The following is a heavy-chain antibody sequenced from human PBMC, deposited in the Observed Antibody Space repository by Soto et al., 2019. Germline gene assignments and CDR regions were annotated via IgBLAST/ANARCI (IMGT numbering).Heavy chain of an antibody. D-gene: IGHD3-16*01. CDR1: GGPISSGTYY. V-gene: IGHV4-31*03. CDR3: ATYRRGDGGRGY. J-gene: IGHJ4*02. CDR2: IYYSGSS. Sequence: PSETLSLTCTVSGGPISSGTYYWSWIRHHPGKGLEWIGYIYYSGSSDHNPSLKSRLTISLDTSKNQFSLKLRSVTAADTAVYYCATYRRGDGGRGYWGQGTLLTVS.